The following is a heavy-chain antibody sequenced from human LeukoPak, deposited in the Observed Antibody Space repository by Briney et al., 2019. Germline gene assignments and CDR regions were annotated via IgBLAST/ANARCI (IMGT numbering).Heavy chain of an antibody. J-gene: IGHJ3*02. CDR3: AKGPPIGGWYGDNFDI. CDR1: GFSFSNYG. D-gene: IGHD6-19*01. CDR2: ITGSGGST. V-gene: IGHV3-23*01. Sequence: GGSLRLSCAASGFSFSNYGMNWVSQAPGKGLEWVSGITGSGGSTYYAGSVKGRFTISRDNSKNTIYLQMNGLRAEDTAVYYCAKGPPIGGWYGDNFDIWGQGTTVTVSS.